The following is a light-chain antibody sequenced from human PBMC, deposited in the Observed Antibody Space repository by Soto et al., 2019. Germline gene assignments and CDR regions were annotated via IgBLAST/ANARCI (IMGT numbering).Light chain of an antibody. CDR1: TSNIGNNY. CDR3: GTWDSSLSAVV. V-gene: IGLV1-51*01. J-gene: IGLJ2*01. CDR2: DNN. Sequence: QSVLTQPPSVSAAPGQKVTISCSGSTSNIGNNYVSWYQQLPGTAPKLLIYDNNKRPPGIPDRFSGSKFGTSATLGITGLQTGDEADYYCGTWDSSLSAVVFGGGTKLTVL.